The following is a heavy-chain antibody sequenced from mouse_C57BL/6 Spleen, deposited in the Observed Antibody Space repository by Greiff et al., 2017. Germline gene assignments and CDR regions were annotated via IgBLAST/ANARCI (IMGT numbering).Heavy chain of an antibody. CDR2: IRSKSNNYAT. Sequence: EVQVVESGGGLVQPKGSLKLSCAASGFSFNTYAMNWVRQAPGKGLEWVARIRSKSNNYATYYADSVKDRFTISRDDSESMLYLQMNNLKTEDTAMYYCVRDGYLWYFDVWGTGTTVTVSS. CDR1: GFSFNTYA. D-gene: IGHD2-3*01. CDR3: VRDGYLWYFDV. V-gene: IGHV10-1*01. J-gene: IGHJ1*03.